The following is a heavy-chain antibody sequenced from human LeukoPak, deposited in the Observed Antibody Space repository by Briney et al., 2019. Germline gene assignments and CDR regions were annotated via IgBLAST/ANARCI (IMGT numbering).Heavy chain of an antibody. Sequence: PGGSLRLSCAASGFTFSSYSMNWVRQAPGKGLEWVSTISSSGGSTFYAESVKGRFTISRDNNENTLYLQMNSLRVEDTAVYYCARAAQVTGRPNLGGHFDYWGQGTLVTVSS. CDR1: GFTFSSYS. CDR2: ISSSGGST. V-gene: IGHV3-23*01. CDR3: ARAAQVTGRPNLGGHFDY. D-gene: IGHD6-6*01. J-gene: IGHJ4*02.